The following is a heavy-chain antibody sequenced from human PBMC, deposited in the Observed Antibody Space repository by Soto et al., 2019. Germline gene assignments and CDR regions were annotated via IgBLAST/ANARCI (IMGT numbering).Heavy chain of an antibody. D-gene: IGHD2-15*01. Sequence: EVQLLESGGALVQPGGSLRLSCAASGFTFSTYVMTWVRQAPGEGLEWVSTINGGGGATHHADSVKGRFTISRDNSKNTLYLQMDSLRAEDTAVYYCATRYCSGSGCYFDYWGQGTLVAVSS. CDR2: INGGGGAT. CDR3: ATRYCSGSGCYFDY. CDR1: GFTFSTYV. J-gene: IGHJ4*02. V-gene: IGHV3-23*01.